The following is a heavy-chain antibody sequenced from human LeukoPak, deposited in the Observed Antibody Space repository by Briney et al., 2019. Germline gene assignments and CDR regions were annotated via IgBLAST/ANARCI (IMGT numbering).Heavy chain of an antibody. V-gene: IGHV4-34*01. J-gene: IGHJ5*02. Sequence: NPSETLSLTCAVYGGSFSGYYWSWIRQPPGKGLEWIGEINHSGSTNYNPSLKSRVTISVDTSKSQFSLKLSSVTAADTAVYYCARLGRFGNHNWFDPWGQGTLVTVSS. CDR2: INHSGST. CDR1: GGSFSGYY. CDR3: ARLGRFGNHNWFDP. D-gene: IGHD3-10*01.